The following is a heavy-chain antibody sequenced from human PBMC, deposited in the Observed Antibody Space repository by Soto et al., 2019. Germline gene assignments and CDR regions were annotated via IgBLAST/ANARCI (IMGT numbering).Heavy chain of an antibody. J-gene: IGHJ3*02. V-gene: IGHV4-59*01. D-gene: IGHD3-22*01. CDR3: ARTDDSSGYSHDAFDI. CDR1: GASIRSYY. CDR2: IYYSGST. Sequence: SETLSLTCSVSGASIRSYYWSWIRQPPGKGLEWIGYIYYSGSTNYNPSLKSRVTISVDTSKNQFSLKLSSVTAADTAVYYCARTDDSSGYSHDAFDIWGQGTMVTVS.